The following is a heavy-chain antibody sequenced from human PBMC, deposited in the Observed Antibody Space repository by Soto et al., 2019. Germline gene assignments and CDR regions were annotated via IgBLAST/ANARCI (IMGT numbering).Heavy chain of an antibody. J-gene: IGHJ6*02. CDR1: GGSVSSGSYY. CDR3: ASHPDARFGELGDYYYYGMDV. Sequence: SETLSLTCTVSGGSVSSGSYYWSWIRQPPGKGLEWIGYIYYSGSTNYNPSLKSRVTISVDTSKNQFSLKLSSVTAADTAVYYCASHPDARFGELGDYYYYGMDVWGQGTTVTVSS. D-gene: IGHD3-10*01. CDR2: IYYSGST. V-gene: IGHV4-61*01.